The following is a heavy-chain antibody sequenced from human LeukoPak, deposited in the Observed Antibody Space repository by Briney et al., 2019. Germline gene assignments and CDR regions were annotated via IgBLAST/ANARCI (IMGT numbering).Heavy chain of an antibody. Sequence: GGSLRLSCAASGFTFSSYSMNWVRQAPGKGLEWVANINQHGSETYYADSVKGRFTISRDNAKNSLFLRMNSLRAEDTAPYYCARSKYWGQGTLVTVSS. V-gene: IGHV3-7*01. D-gene: IGHD4-11*01. J-gene: IGHJ4*02. CDR1: GFTFSSYS. CDR3: ARSKY. CDR2: INQHGSET.